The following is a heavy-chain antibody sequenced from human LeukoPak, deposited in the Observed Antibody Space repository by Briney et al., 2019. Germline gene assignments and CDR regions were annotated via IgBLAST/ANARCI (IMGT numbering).Heavy chain of an antibody. D-gene: IGHD3-10*01. V-gene: IGHV4-4*07. CDR2: IYSSGTT. CDR3: ARDSGTTGEVKFDP. CDR1: GGSISIYY. Sequence: SETLSLTCTVSGGSISIYYWSWIRQPAGKGLEWIGRIYSSGTTTYKPSLRSRVTMSVDTARNQVSLRLSSVTAADTAVYYCARDSGTTGEVKFDPWGQGSLVTVSS. J-gene: IGHJ5*02.